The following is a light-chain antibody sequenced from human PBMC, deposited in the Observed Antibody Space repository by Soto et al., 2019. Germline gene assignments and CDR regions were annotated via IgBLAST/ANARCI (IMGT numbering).Light chain of an antibody. Sequence: ASVSRSPGQKNTISCTGTSSDVGGYNYVSWYQQHPGKAPKLMIYDVSNRPSGVSNRFSGSKSGNTASLTISGLQAEDEADYYCSSYTSSSTLGFGTGTKVTFL. V-gene: IGLV2-14*01. CDR3: SSYTSSSTLG. CDR2: DVS. CDR1: SSDVGGYNY. J-gene: IGLJ1*01.